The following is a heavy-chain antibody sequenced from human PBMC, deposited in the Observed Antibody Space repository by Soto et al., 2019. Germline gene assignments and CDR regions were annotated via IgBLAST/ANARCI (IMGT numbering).Heavy chain of an antibody. Sequence: QVQLVKSGPEVKKPGASVTVSCKTSGYTVTDHGIDWVRQAPGQGLEWVGWVSSYNGNTNYAYNLKDRVIMTTDASTSTAYMELRGLRSDDTAVYYCAREVEGSYSPADFWGQGTPVTVSS. CDR3: AREVEGSYSPADF. D-gene: IGHD3-10*01. J-gene: IGHJ4*02. CDR2: VSSYNGNT. V-gene: IGHV1-18*01. CDR1: GYTVTDHG.